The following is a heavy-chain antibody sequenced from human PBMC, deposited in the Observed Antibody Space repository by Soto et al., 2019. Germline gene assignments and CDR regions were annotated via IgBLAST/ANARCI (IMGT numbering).Heavy chain of an antibody. CDR3: AKDRAYSSGEYLHFDY. D-gene: IGHD6-19*01. Sequence: WGSLRLSCAASGFTFSSYAMSWVRQAPGKGLEWVSAISGSGGSTYYADSVKGRFTISRDNSKNTLYLQMNSLRAEDTAVYYCAKDRAYSSGEYLHFDYWGQGTLVTVSS. J-gene: IGHJ4*02. CDR1: GFTFSSYA. V-gene: IGHV3-23*01. CDR2: ISGSGGST.